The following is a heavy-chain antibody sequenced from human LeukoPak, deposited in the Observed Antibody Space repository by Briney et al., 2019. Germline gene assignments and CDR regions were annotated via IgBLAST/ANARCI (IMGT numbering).Heavy chain of an antibody. CDR1: GFTFSSYW. V-gene: IGHV3-74*01. CDR2: INTDGSST. J-gene: IGHJ4*02. D-gene: IGHD6-19*01. Sequence: RGSLRLSCAASGFTFSSYWMHWVRQAPGKGLVWVSRINTDGSSTNYADSVKGRFTMSRDNAKNTLYLQMNSLRAEDTAVYYCAGGGSGWYSDYWGQGTLVTVSS. CDR3: AGGGSGWYSDY.